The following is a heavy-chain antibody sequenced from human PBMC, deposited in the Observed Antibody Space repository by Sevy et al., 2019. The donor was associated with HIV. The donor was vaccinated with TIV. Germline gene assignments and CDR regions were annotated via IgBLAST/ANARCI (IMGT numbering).Heavy chain of an antibody. Sequence: GGYLRLSCAASGFTFSSYGMHWVRQAPGKGLEWVAVIWYDGTNKYYADSVKGRFTISRDNSNNTLYLQMNSLRAEDTAVYYCAREGLLEWLFSFDYWGQGTLVTVSS. CDR3: AREGLLEWLFSFDY. J-gene: IGHJ4*01. CDR1: GFTFSSYG. V-gene: IGHV3-33*01. CDR2: IWYDGTNK. D-gene: IGHD3-3*01.